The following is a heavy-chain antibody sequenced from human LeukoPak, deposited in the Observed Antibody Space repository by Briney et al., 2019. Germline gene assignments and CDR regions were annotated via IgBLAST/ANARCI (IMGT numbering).Heavy chain of an antibody. CDR1: GDTFSDTY. V-gene: IGHV5-51*01. Sequence: GESLQISCQASGDTFSDTYIAWVRQMAGKGLEWMGIVYFDGSDTRYSPSFQGQVTISVDQSISRAYLQWTSLKTSDTAMYYCATFLHGNSLDHWGQGTLVTVSS. J-gene: IGHJ4*02. CDR3: ATFLHGNSLDH. D-gene: IGHD1-7*01. CDR2: VYFDGSDT.